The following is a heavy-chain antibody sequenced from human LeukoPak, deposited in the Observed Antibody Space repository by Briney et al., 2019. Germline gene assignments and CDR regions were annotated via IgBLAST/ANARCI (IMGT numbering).Heavy chain of an antibody. D-gene: IGHD5-12*01. V-gene: IGHV1-46*01. CDR1: GYTFTSYY. J-gene: IGHJ6*02. CDR2: INPSGGST. Sequence: GASVKVSCKASGYTFTSYYMHWVRQAPGQGLEWMGIINPSGGSTSYAQKFQGRVTMTRDTSTSTVYMEVSSLRSEDTAVYYCARDSGYDLRVLDYYGMDVWSQGTTVTVSS. CDR3: ARDSGYDLRVLDYYGMDV.